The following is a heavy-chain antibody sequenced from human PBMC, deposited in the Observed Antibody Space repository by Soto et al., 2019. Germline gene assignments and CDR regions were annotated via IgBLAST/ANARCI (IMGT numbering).Heavy chain of an antibody. Sequence: QLQLQRRGAGLLRPSETLSLTCVVSGGPFRGYYWSWIRQSPGKGLEWIGEINHSGSSNSNPSLKSSVTISVDMSKTQFSMNLTSVTAADAAVYYCARGRGFMSRNALDLWGQGTRVIVSS. CDR3: ARGRGFMSRNALDL. CDR1: GGPFRGYY. J-gene: IGHJ3*01. CDR2: INHSGSS. V-gene: IGHV4-34*01. D-gene: IGHD2-2*01.